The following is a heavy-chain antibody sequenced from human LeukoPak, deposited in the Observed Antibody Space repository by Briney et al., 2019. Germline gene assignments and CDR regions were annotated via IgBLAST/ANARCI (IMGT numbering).Heavy chain of an antibody. CDR3: ARDPKPYSSSYRFIDY. Sequence: GGSLRLSCAASGFTFSSYSMNWVRQAPGKGLEWVAVIWYDGSNKYYADSVKGRFTISRDNSKNTLYLQMNSLRAEDTAVYYCARDPKPYSSSYRFIDYWGQGTLVTVSS. J-gene: IGHJ4*02. V-gene: IGHV3-33*08. CDR1: GFTFSSYS. D-gene: IGHD6-6*01. CDR2: IWYDGSNK.